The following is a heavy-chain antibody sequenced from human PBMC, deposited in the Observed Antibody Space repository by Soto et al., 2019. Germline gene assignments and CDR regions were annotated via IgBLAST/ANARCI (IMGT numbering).Heavy chain of an antibody. CDR3: ARGRMGITGTTLDFDY. D-gene: IGHD1-7*01. CDR2: MNPNSGNT. V-gene: IGHV1-8*01. Sequence: ASVKVSCKASGYTFTSYDINWVRQATGQGLEWMGWMNPNSGNTGYAQKFQGRVTMTRNTSISTAYMELSSLRSEDTAVYYCARGRMGITGTTLDFDYWGQGNLVTVS. J-gene: IGHJ4*02. CDR1: GYTFTSYD.